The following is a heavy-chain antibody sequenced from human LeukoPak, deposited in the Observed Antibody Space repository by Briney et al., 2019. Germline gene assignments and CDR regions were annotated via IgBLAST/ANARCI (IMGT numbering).Heavy chain of an antibody. CDR2: INNYNGNA. J-gene: IGHJ4*02. CDR1: GYTFTSYG. Sequence: ASVKVSCKASGYTFTSYGVSWVRHAPGQGLEWMGWINNYNGNADYAQKLQGRVTVTTDTSTSTAYMELKSLRSDDTAVYYCARQAGGYSSGWYQFHFDYWGQGTLVTVSS. V-gene: IGHV1-18*04. CDR3: ARQAGGYSSGWYQFHFDY. D-gene: IGHD6-19*01.